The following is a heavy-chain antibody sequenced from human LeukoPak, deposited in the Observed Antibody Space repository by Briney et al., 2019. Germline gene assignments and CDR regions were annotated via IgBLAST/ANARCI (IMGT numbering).Heavy chain of an antibody. CDR1: GFTFSSYW. V-gene: IGHV3-48*04. CDR3: AELGITMIGGV. D-gene: IGHD3-10*02. CDR2: ISSSGSTI. J-gene: IGHJ6*04. Sequence: GGSLRLSCAASGFTFSSYWMSWVRQAPGKGLEWVSYISSSGSTIYYADPVKGRFTISRDNAKNSLYLQMNSLRAEDTAVYYCAELGITMIGGVWGKGTTATISS.